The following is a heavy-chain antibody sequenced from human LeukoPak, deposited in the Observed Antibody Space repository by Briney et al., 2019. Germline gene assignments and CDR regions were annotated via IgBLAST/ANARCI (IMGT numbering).Heavy chain of an antibody. CDR1: GFTFDDYA. D-gene: IGHD6-19*01. CDR2: ISWNSGNI. CDR3: ARKQYSSGWIIDY. Sequence: GRSLRLSCAASGFTFDDYAMHWVRQAPGKGLEWVSGISWNSGNIGSADSVTGRFSISRDNAKNSLYLQMNSLRAEDTAVYYCARKQYSSGWIIDYWGQGTLVTVSS. J-gene: IGHJ4*02. V-gene: IGHV3-9*01.